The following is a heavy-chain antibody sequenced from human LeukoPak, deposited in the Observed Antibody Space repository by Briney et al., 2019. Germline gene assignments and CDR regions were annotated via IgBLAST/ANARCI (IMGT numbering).Heavy chain of an antibody. V-gene: IGHV3-33*01. CDR3: ARDGARYCSSTSCYGNDYYYYGVDV. Sequence: GGSLRLSCAASGFTFSSYGMHWVRQAPGKGLEWVAVIWYDGSNKYYADSVKGRFTISRDNSKNTLYLQMNSLRAEDTAVYYCARDGARYCSSTSCYGNDYYYYGVDVWGQGTTVTVSS. CDR1: GFTFSSYG. D-gene: IGHD2-2*01. CDR2: IWYDGSNK. J-gene: IGHJ6*02.